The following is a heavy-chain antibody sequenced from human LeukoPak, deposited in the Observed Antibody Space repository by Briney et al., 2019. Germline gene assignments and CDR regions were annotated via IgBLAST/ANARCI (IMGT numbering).Heavy chain of an antibody. V-gene: IGHV3-48*02. CDR1: GFTFSSYS. D-gene: IGHD3-22*01. Sequence: GGSLRLSCAASGFTFSSYSMNWVRQAPGKGLEWVSYISSSSSTIYYADSVKGRFTISRDNAKNSLYLQMNSLRDEDTAVYYCARDSLSYYYDSSGYFPLPPGYWGQGTLVTVSS. CDR3: ARDSLSYYYDSSGYFPLPPGY. J-gene: IGHJ4*02. CDR2: ISSSSSTI.